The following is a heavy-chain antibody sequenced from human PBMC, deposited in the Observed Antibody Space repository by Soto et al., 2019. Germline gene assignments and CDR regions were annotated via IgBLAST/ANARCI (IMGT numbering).Heavy chain of an antibody. Sequence: GASVKFSCKASGGTFSSYAISLVRQAPGQGLEWMGGIIPIFGTANYAQKFQGRVTITADESTSTAYMELSSLRSEDTAVYYCARVYYYDRYYYFDYWGQGTLVTVSS. D-gene: IGHD3-22*01. CDR1: GGTFSSYA. CDR2: IIPIFGTA. CDR3: ARVYYYDRYYYFDY. V-gene: IGHV1-69*01. J-gene: IGHJ4*02.